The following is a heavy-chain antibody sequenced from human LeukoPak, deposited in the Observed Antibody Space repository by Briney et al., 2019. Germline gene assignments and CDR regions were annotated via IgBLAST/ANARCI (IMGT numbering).Heavy chain of an antibody. CDR3: ARAFEYSSSFVLFAFDI. CDR1: GGSISSYY. J-gene: IGHJ3*02. Sequence: SETLSLTCPVSGGSISSYYWSWIRQPPGKGLEWIGYIYYSGSTNYNPSLKSRVTISVDTSKNQFSLKLSSVTAADTAVYYCARAFEYSSSFVLFAFDIWGQGTMVTVSS. V-gene: IGHV4-59*01. CDR2: IYYSGST. D-gene: IGHD6-6*01.